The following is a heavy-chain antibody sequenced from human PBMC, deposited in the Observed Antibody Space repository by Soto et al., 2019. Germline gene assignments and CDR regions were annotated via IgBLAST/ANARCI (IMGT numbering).Heavy chain of an antibody. CDR3: ARNSGPGGMDV. D-gene: IGHD6-25*01. V-gene: IGHV3-53*01. Sequence: EVQLVVSGGGLIQPGGSLRLSCAASGFIVSSNSMTWVRQAPGKGLEWVSVISSGDDTYYADSMKGRFTISRDNSKNEVYLQMGTLRVEYTVVYYCARNSGPGGMDVWGEGTAVTVSS. J-gene: IGHJ6*04. CDR1: GFIVSSNS. CDR2: ISSGDDT.